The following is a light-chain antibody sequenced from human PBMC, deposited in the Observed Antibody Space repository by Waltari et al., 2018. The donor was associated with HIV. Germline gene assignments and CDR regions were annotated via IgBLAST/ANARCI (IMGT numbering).Light chain of an antibody. Sequence: DIQMTQSPSTLSASLRERVTITCRASQSINVWLAWYQQKPGKAPKLLMYGVSNLETGVPSRFSGSGSGTEFTLTIGSLQPDDFATYYCQQYDSYPFTFGPGTKVDIK. V-gene: IGKV1-5*03. CDR3: QQYDSYPFT. J-gene: IGKJ3*01. CDR1: QSINVW. CDR2: GVS.